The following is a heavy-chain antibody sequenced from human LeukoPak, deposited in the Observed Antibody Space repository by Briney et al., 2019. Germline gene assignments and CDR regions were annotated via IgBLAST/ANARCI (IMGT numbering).Heavy chain of an antibody. J-gene: IGHJ4*02. Sequence: GGSLRLSCAASGYTFSSYEMNWVRQAPGKGREWVSYITSSGSTKYYADSVKGRFTISRDNAKNSLYLQMTSLRAEDTAVYYCAREGTYYFDYWGQGTLVTVSS. CDR3: AREGTYYFDY. CDR1: GYTFSSYE. CDR2: ITSSGSTK. D-gene: IGHD3-10*01. V-gene: IGHV3-48*03.